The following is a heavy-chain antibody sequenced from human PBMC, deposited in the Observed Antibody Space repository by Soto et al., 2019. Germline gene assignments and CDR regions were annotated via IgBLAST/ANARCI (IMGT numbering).Heavy chain of an antibody. Sequence: EVQLAESGGGLVQPGGSLRLSCAASGFTFSGYWMSWVRQAPGKGLEWVANIKRDGSEIYYADSVKGRFTISRDNAKDSLYLQMNSLRAEDTAVYYCARAPYCTGGSCSSRVPDYWGQGTLVTVSS. J-gene: IGHJ4*02. CDR1: GFTFSGYW. D-gene: IGHD2-15*01. V-gene: IGHV3-7*03. CDR2: IKRDGSEI. CDR3: ARAPYCTGGSCSSRVPDY.